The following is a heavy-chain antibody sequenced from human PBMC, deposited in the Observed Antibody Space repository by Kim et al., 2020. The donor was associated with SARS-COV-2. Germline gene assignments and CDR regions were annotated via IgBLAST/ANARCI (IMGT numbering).Heavy chain of an antibody. V-gene: IGHV1-69*13. Sequence: SVKVSCKASGGTFSSYAISWVRQAPGQGLEWMGGIIPIFGTANYAQKFQGRVTITADESTSTAYMELSSLRSEDTAVYYCASQVGAYDSASHFDYWGQGTLVTVSS. CDR1: GGTFSSYA. D-gene: IGHD3-22*01. J-gene: IGHJ4*02. CDR3: ASQVGAYDSASHFDY. CDR2: IIPIFGTA.